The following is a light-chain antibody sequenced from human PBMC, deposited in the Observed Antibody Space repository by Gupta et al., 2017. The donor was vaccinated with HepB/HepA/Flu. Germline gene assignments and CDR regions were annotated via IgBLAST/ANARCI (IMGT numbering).Light chain of an antibody. CDR1: QGISIC. Sequence: DIQMTQSPSSLSAFVGDRVTITCRASQGISICLNWKQQKAGRAPKLLIYATSSLQSGVPSRFSGSGSGTDFTLTISSLQPEDFATYYCQQSYMTPLTFGGGTK. J-gene: IGKJ4*01. CDR3: QQSYMTPLT. V-gene: IGKV1-39*01. CDR2: ATS.